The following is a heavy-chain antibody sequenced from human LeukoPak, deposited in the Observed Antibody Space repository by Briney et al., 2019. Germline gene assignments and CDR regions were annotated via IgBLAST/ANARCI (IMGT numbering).Heavy chain of an antibody. CDR1: GYTFTGYY. D-gene: IGHD6-6*01. V-gene: IGHV1-2*02. CDR2: INPNTGGT. J-gene: IGHJ4*02. Sequence: ASVKVSCKASGYTFTGYYMHWVRQAPGQGLEWMGWINPNTGGTNYAQKFQARVTMTRDTTISTAYMELSRLTSADTAVYYCASYPRYSSSPPYDYWGQGTLVTVSS. CDR3: ASYPRYSSSPPYDY.